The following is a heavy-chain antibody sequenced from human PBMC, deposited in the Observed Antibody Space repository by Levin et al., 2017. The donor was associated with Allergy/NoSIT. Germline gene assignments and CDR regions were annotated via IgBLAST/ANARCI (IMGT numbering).Heavy chain of an antibody. J-gene: IGHJ6*02. Sequence: SSETLSLTCTVSGGSISSYYWSWIRQPPGKGLEWIGYIYYSGSTNYNPSLKSRVTISVDTSKNQFSLKLSSVTAADTAVYYCARDRGRGHCSSTSCYRPGYYYYYGMDVWGQGTTVTVSS. CDR2: IYYSGST. V-gene: IGHV4-59*01. CDR3: ARDRGRGHCSSTSCYRPGYYYYYGMDV. D-gene: IGHD2-2*02. CDR1: GGSISSYY.